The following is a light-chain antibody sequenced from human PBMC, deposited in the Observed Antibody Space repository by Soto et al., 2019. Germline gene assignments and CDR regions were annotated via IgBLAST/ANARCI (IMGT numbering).Light chain of an antibody. CDR1: QSVSNNY. J-gene: IGKJ2*01. CDR2: GAS. Sequence: EIVLTQSPGTLSLSPGERATLSCRASQSVSNNYLAWYQQKPGQAPRLLIYGASSRATGIPDRFSGSGSGTDFTLTISRLEPEDFAVYYCQQYNNWPPYTFGQGTKVDIK. V-gene: IGKV3-20*01. CDR3: QQYNNWPPYT.